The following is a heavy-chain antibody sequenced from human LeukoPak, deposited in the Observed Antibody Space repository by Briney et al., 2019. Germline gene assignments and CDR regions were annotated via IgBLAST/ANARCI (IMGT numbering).Heavy chain of an antibody. CDR1: GFTFSSYG. J-gene: IGHJ4*02. CDR2: IRYDGSNK. CDR3: AKTDRIAARPVRFDY. Sequence: PEGSLRLSCAASGFTFSSYGMHWVRQAPGKGLEWVAFIRYDGSNKYYADSVKGRFTISRDNSKNTLYLQMNSLRAEDTAVYYCAKTDRIAARPVRFDYWGQGTLVTVSS. V-gene: IGHV3-30*02. D-gene: IGHD6-6*01.